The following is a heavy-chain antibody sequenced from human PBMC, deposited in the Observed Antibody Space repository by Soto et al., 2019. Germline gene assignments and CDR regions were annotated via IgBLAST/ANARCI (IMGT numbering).Heavy chain of an antibody. Sequence: QVQLVESGGGVVQPGRSLRLSCAASGFTFSSYGMHWVRQAQGKGLEWVAVISYDGSNKYYADSVKGRFTISRDNSKNTLYLQMNSLRAEDTAVYYCAKSGGFFDYWGQGTLVTVSS. J-gene: IGHJ4*02. CDR3: AKSGGFFDY. D-gene: IGHD2-8*02. CDR1: GFTFSSYG. V-gene: IGHV3-30*18. CDR2: ISYDGSNK.